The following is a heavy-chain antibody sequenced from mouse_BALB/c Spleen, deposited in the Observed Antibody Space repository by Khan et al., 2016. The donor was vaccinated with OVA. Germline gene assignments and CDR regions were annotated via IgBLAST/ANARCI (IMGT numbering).Heavy chain of an antibody. CDR1: GFSLTNYG. CDR3: ASQPYYHYNVMDY. CDR2: MWSDGST. J-gene: IGHJ4*01. Sequence: VQLQESGPGLVAPSQSLSITCTISGFSLTNYGVHWVRQPPGKGLEWLVVMWSDGSTTYNSALKSRLTISKDNSKSQVFLKMNSLQTDDTAMYFCASQPYYHYNVMDYWGQGTSFTVSS. D-gene: IGHD2-10*01. V-gene: IGHV2-6-1*01.